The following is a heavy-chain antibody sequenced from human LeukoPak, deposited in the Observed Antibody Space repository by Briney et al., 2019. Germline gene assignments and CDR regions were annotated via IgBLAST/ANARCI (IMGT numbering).Heavy chain of an antibody. CDR1: GFTFSSYV. V-gene: IGHV3-23*01. Sequence: PGRSLRLSCTGSGFTFSSYVMNWVRQAPGKGLEWVSAISGSGGYTYYADSVKGRFTISRDNFKNTLYLQMNSLRAEDTAVYYCARRAYSYDFDYWGQGTLVTVSS. CDR2: ISGSGGYT. J-gene: IGHJ4*02. CDR3: ARRAYSYDFDY. D-gene: IGHD5-18*01.